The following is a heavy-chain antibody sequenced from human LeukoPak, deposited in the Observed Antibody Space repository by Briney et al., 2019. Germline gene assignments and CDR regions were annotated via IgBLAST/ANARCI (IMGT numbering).Heavy chain of an antibody. J-gene: IGHJ4*02. CDR2: MNPNSGNT. V-gene: IGHV1-8*01. Sequence: ASVKVSCKASGYTFTSYDINWVRQATGQGLEWMGWMNPNSGNTGYAQKFQGRGTMTRNTSISTAYMELSSLRSEDTAVYYCARGNGATTPYYLDYWGQGTLVTVSS. CDR1: GYTFTSYD. CDR3: ARGNGATTPYYLDY. D-gene: IGHD1-26*01.